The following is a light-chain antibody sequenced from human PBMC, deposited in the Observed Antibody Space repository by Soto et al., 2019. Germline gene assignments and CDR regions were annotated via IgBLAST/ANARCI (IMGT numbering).Light chain of an antibody. CDR3: QQFNSYPPT. J-gene: IGKJ4*01. V-gene: IGKV1-9*01. Sequence: DIQLTQSPSFLSASVGDRVTITCRASQGFSSDFAWYQQKPGKAPKLLIYAASTLQSGVPSRFSGSGSGTEFTLTINSLQPEDFATYYCQQFNSYPPTFGGGTKVEIK. CDR2: AAS. CDR1: QGFSSD.